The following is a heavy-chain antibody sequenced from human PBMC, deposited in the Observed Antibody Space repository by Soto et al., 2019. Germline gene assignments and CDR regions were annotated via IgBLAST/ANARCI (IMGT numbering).Heavy chain of an antibody. V-gene: IGHV3-9*01. Sequence: EVQLVESGGGLVQPGRSLRLSCAASGFTFDDYAMHWVRQAPGKGLEWVSGISWNSGSIGYADSVKGRFTISRDNAKNSLYLQMNSLRAEDTALYYCAKVLVGSGWYGAFDIWGQGTMVTVSS. CDR3: AKVLVGSGWYGAFDI. CDR2: ISWNSGSI. CDR1: GFTFDDYA. J-gene: IGHJ3*02. D-gene: IGHD6-19*01.